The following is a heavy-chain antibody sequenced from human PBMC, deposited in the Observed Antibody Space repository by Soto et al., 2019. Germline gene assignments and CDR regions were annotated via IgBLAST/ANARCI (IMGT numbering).Heavy chain of an antibody. Sequence: EVQLLESGGGLVQPGGSLRLSCAASGFTFSSYAMRWVRQAPVKGLEWVSAISGSGGSTYYADSVKGRFTISRDNSKTPLYLQMNSLRAEDTAVYYCARRGSGSYYDYWGHGTLVTVSS. J-gene: IGHJ4*01. CDR3: ARRGSGSYYDY. D-gene: IGHD1-26*01. CDR2: ISGSGGST. V-gene: IGHV3-23*01. CDR1: GFTFSSYA.